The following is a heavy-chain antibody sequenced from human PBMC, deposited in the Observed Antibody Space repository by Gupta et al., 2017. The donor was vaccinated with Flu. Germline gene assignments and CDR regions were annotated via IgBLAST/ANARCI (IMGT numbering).Heavy chain of an antibody. J-gene: IGHJ5*02. D-gene: IGHD5-24*01. V-gene: IGHV5-51*01. CDR2: IYPGDSDT. CDR1: GYSFTSYW. Sequence: EVHLVQSGAEVKKPVESLKICCKGSGYSFTSYWIGWVRRMPGKGLEWMGIIYPGDSDTRYSPSFQGQVTISADKSISTAYLQWSSLKASDTAMYYCARFLPRRDGYNFLNECGWFDPWGQGTLVTVSS. CDR3: ARFLPRRDGYNFLNECGWFDP.